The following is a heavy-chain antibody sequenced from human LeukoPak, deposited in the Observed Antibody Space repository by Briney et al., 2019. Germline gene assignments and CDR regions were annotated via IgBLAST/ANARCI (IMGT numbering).Heavy chain of an antibody. D-gene: IGHD2-2*01. CDR2: IYYSGST. V-gene: IGHV4-59*08. J-gene: IGHJ5*02. CDR1: GGSISSYY. CDR3: ARLLLGYCSSTSCSNWFDP. Sequence: PSETLSLTCTVSGGSISSYYWSWIRQPPGKGLEWIGYIYYSGSTNYNPSLKSRVTISVDTSKNQFSLKLSSVTAADTAVYYCARLLLGYCSSTSCSNWFDPWGQGTLVTVSS.